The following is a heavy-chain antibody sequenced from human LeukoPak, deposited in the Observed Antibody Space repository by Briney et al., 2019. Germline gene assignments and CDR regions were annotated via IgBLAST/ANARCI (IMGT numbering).Heavy chain of an antibody. CDR1: GGSFSGDY. CDR3: ARRPRYSSGWYYFDS. J-gene: IGHJ4*02. Sequence: PETLSLTCAVYGGSFSGDYWNWIRQPPGKGLEWIGEINHSGSTNSNPSLKSRVTISVDRSKNQFSLKLSSVTAADTAVYYCARRPRYSSGWYYFDSWGQGTLVTVSS. V-gene: IGHV4-34*01. CDR2: INHSGST. D-gene: IGHD6-19*01.